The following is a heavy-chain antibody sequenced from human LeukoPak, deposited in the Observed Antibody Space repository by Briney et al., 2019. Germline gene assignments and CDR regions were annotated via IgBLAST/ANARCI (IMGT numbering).Heavy chain of an antibody. J-gene: IGHJ6*03. V-gene: IGHV3-48*01. D-gene: IGHD3-10*01. CDR1: GFTFSSYS. Sequence: LTRGSLRLSCAASGFTFSSYSMNWVRQAPGKGLEWVSYVSSSSSTIYYADSVKGRFTISRDNAKNSLYLQMNSLRAEDTAVYYCARDGGSGSLWYYYYMDVWGKGTTVTISS. CDR2: VSSSSSTI. CDR3: ARDGGSGSLWYYYYMDV.